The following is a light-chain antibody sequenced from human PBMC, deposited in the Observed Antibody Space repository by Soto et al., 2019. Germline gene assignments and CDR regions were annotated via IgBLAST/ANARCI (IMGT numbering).Light chain of an antibody. J-gene: IGLJ3*02. V-gene: IGLV2-14*01. CDR1: SSDIGGYNY. CDR3: SSYTNSDTWV. Sequence: QSVLTQPASVSGSPGQSITISCTGSSSDIGGYNYVSWYQQYPGKAPKLIIYEVNNRPSGISKRFSASKSGNTASLTISGLQAEDETDYYCSSYTNSDTWVFGGGTKLTVL. CDR2: EVN.